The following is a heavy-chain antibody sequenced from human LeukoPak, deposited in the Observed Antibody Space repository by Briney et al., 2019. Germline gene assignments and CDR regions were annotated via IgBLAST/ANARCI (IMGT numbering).Heavy chain of an antibody. D-gene: IGHD3-9*01. CDR2: ISSSGSTI. CDR3: ARGYYDILTGYYMDLFDY. J-gene: IGHJ4*02. V-gene: IGHV3-11*01. Sequence: PGGSLRLSCAASGFTVSSNYMSWIRQAPGKGLEWVSYISSSGSTIYYADSVKGRFTISRDNSKNTLYLQMNSLRAEDTAVYYCARGYYDILTGYYMDLFDYWGQGTLVTVSS. CDR1: GFTVSSNY.